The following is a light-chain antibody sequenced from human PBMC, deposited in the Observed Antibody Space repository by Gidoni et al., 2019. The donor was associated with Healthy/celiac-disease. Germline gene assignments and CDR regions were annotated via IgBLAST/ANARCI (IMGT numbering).Light chain of an antibody. V-gene: IGLV1-40*01. CDR2: GNS. J-gene: IGLJ2*01. CDR3: QSYDSSLSAVV. Sequence: QSVLTKPPAVSGAPGQRVTISCTGSSSNIGAGYAVHWYQQLPGTAPKLLIYGNSNRPSGVPDRFSGSKSGTSASLAITGLQAEDEADYYCQSYDSSLSAVVFGGGTKLTVL. CDR1: SSNIGAGYA.